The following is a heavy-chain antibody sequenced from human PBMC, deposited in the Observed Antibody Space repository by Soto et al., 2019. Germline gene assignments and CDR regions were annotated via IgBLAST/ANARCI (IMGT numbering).Heavy chain of an antibody. D-gene: IGHD3-3*01. CDR2: IYYSGST. CDR1: GGSISSSSYY. Sequence: PSETLSLTCTVSGGSISSSSYYWGWIRHPPGKGLEWIGSIYYSGSTYYNPSLKSRVTISVDTSKNQFSLKLSSVTAADTAVYYCARFGRFWSGYFDYWGQGTLVTVSS. J-gene: IGHJ4*02. V-gene: IGHV4-39*01. CDR3: ARFGRFWSGYFDY.